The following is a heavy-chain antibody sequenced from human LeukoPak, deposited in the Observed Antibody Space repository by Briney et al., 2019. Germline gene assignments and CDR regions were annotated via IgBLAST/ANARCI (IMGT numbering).Heavy chain of an antibody. CDR3: ARYDSSGYYLSYFDY. D-gene: IGHD3-22*01. CDR1: GYTFTGYY. CDR2: INPNTGGK. V-gene: IGHV1-2*02. J-gene: IGHJ4*02. Sequence: GASVKVSCKASGYTFTGYYIHWVRQAPGQGLEWMGWINPNTGGKNYAQKFQGRVTMTRDTSISTAYMEMRKLRGDDTAVYYCARYDSSGYYLSYFDYWGQGTLVTVSS.